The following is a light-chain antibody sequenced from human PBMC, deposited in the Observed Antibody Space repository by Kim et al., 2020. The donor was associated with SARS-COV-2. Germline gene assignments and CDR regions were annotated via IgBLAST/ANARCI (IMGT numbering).Light chain of an antibody. CDR2: GKN. CDR3: NSRDTSGDHVI. V-gene: IGLV3-19*01. J-gene: IGLJ2*01. Sequence: SSELTQDPAVSVALGQTVRITCQGDSLRSFYASWYQQKPGQAPILVIYGKNNRPSGIPDRFSGSRSGNTASLTVPGAHAFASADYYCNSRDTSGDHVIFG. CDR1: SLRSFY.